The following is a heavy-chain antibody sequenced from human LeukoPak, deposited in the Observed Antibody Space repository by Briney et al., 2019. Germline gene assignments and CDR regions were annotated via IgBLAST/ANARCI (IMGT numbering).Heavy chain of an antibody. CDR3: AVGSYYFDH. CDR1: GLTFSSYW. CDR2: ISGSSAST. V-gene: IGHV3-23*01. J-gene: IGHJ4*02. D-gene: IGHD3-10*01. Sequence: PGGSLRLSCAASGLTFSSYWMTWVRQAPGKGLEWASGISGSSASTYYADSVKGRFTISRDNSKNTLYVQMNSLRAEDTAVYYCAVGSYYFDHWGQGTLVTVSS.